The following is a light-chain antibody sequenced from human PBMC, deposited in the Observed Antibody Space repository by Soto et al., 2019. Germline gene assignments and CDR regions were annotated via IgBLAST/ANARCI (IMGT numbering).Light chain of an antibody. J-gene: IGKJ3*01. CDR2: GAS. V-gene: IGKV3-20*01. CDR3: QQFGTIPFT. CDR1: QSVSSTY. Sequence: EIVLTQSPGTLSLSPGERATLSCRASQSVSSTYLGWYQQKPGQAPRLLISGASNRATGIPDRFSGSGSGTDFTLTISRLAPEDFAVYYCQQFGTIPFTFGPGTKWMS.